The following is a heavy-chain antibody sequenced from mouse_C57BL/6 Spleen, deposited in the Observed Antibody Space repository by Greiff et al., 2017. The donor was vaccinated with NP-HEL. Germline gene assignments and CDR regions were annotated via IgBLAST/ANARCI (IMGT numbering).Heavy chain of an antibody. CDR2: ISDGGSYT. J-gene: IGHJ4*01. Sequence: EVHLVESGGGLVKPGGSLKLSCAASGFTFSSYAMSWVRQTPEKRLEWVATISDGGSYTYYPDNVKGRFTISRDNAKNNLYLQMSHLKSEDTAMYYCAREYKVNFYAMDYWGQGTSVTVSS. V-gene: IGHV5-4*01. CDR3: AREYKVNFYAMDY. D-gene: IGHD1-3*01. CDR1: GFTFSSYA.